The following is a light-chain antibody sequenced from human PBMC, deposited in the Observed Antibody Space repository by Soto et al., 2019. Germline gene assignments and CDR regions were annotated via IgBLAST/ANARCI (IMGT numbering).Light chain of an antibody. CDR2: DVS. Sequence: QSVLTQPASVSGSPGQSITISCTGTSSDVGGYNYVSWYQQYPGKAPKLMIYDVSNRPSGVSDRFSGSKSGNTASLTISGLQAEDEADYYCSSYTNSNTLVFGTGTQLTVL. J-gene: IGLJ1*01. CDR3: SSYTNSNTLV. CDR1: SSDVGGYNY. V-gene: IGLV2-14*01.